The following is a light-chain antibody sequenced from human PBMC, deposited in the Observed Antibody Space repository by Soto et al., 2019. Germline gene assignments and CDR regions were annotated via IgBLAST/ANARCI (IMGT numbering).Light chain of an antibody. Sequence: LMAQSPSSLSASVGDRVTITCRASQSISSWLAWYQQKPGKAPKLLIYDASSLESGVPSRFSGSGSGTEFTLTISSLQPDDFATYYCQQYNSYSPTFGQGTKVDIK. CDR1: QSISSW. V-gene: IGKV1-5*01. CDR3: QQYNSYSPT. J-gene: IGKJ1*01. CDR2: DAS.